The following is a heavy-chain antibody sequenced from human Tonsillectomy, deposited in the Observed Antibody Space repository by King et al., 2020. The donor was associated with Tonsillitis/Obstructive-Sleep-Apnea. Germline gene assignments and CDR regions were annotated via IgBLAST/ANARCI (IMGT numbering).Heavy chain of an antibody. CDR3: ARDSSPGNWRGFDY. CDR1: GDSISSGGYY. D-gene: IGHD2-2*01. V-gene: IGHV4-31*03. Sequence: QLQESGPRLVKPSQTLSLTCTVSGDSISSGGYYWNWIRHHPGKGLEWIGYIYYGGNTYYNPSLKSRVTISVDTSKNQFSLKLSAVTVADTAVYYCARDSSPGNWRGFDYWGQGILVTVSS. CDR2: IYYGGNT. J-gene: IGHJ4*02.